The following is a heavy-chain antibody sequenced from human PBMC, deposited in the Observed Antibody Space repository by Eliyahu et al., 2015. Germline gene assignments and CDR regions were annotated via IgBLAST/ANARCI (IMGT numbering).Heavy chain of an antibody. CDR2: ISYDGSNK. J-gene: IGHJ4*02. D-gene: IGHD3-22*01. CDR1: GFTFXTXG. V-gene: IGHV3-30*18. CDR3: AKDQKYYYDSSTLGYFDY. Sequence: QVQLVESGGGVVQPGRSLRLSCAASGFTFXTXGXHWVRQAPGKGLEWVAVISYDGSNKYYADSVKGRFTISRDNSKNTLYLQMNSLRAEDTAVYYCAKDQKYYYDSSTLGYFDYWGQGTLVTVSS.